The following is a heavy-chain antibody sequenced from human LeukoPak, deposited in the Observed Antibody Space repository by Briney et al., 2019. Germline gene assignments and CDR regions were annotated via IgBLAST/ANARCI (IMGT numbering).Heavy chain of an antibody. D-gene: IGHD6-13*01. CDR1: GGSISSYY. CDR2: IYYSGST. V-gene: IGHV4-59*12. J-gene: IGHJ4*02. CDR3: KGIAAAGTVDY. Sequence: SETLSLTCTVSGGSISSYYWSWIRQPPGKGLEWIGYIYYSGSTNYNPSLKSRVTISVDKSKNQFSLKLSSVTAADTAVYYCKGIAAAGTVDYWGQGTLVTVSS.